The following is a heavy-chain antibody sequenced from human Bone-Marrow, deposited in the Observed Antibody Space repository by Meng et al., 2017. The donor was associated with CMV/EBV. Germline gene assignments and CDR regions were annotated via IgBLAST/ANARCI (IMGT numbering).Heavy chain of an antibody. D-gene: IGHD1-26*01. V-gene: IGHV4-38-2*02. Sequence: SEPLSLTCTVSGYSISSGYYWGWIRQPPGKGLEWIGSIYHSGSTYYNQSLKSGVTISVDTSKNQFSLKLSSVTAADTAVYYCARGGSPDYWGQGTLVTVSS. J-gene: IGHJ4*02. CDR1: GYSISSGYY. CDR2: IYHSGST. CDR3: ARGGSPDY.